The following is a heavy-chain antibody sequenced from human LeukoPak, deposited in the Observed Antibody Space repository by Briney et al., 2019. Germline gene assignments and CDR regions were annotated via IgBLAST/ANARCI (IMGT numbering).Heavy chain of an antibody. Sequence: SETLSLTCTASGGSISSYYWSWIRQAPGKGLEWIGYIYYSGSTNYNPSLKSRVTISVDTSKNQFSLKLSSVTAADTAVYYCARAPGIAVAGTLYYGMDVWGKGTTVTVSS. CDR3: ARAPGIAVAGTLYYGMDV. D-gene: IGHD6-19*01. CDR1: GGSISSYY. V-gene: IGHV4-59*01. J-gene: IGHJ6*04. CDR2: IYYSGST.